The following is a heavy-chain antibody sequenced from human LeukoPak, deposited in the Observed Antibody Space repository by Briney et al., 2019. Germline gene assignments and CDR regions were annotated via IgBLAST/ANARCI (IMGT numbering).Heavy chain of an antibody. CDR1: GFTLSSYG. D-gene: IGHD1-26*01. V-gene: IGHV3-23*01. CDR2: ISGSGGRT. Sequence: GGSLRLSCAASGFTLSSYGMSWVRQAPGKVLEWDSTISGSGGRTYYADSVKGRFTISRDKSKNTLYLQMNSLRAEDTAVYYCAKDDSGSYYPYYYYMDVWGKGTTVTISS. CDR3: AKDDSGSYYPYYYYMDV. J-gene: IGHJ6*03.